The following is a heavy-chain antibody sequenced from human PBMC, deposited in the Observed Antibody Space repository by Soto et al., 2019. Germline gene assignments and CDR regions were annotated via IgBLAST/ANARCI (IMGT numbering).Heavy chain of an antibody. D-gene: IGHD6-19*01. CDR3: AIPSGLTVTGPDY. J-gene: IGHJ4*02. CDR2: ISGDSGST. V-gene: IGHV3-23*01. CDR1: GEAVGSGQSY. Sequence: VQLQESGPGLVKPSETLSLLCVVSGEAVGSGQSYWNWVRQAPGKGLEWVSAISGDSGSTYYADSVKGRFTISRDNSKNTLYLQMNSLRAEDTAVYYCAIPSGLTVTGPDYWGQGTLVTVSS.